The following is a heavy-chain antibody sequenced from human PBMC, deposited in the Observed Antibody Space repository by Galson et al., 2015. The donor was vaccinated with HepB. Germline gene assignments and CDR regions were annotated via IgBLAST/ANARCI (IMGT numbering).Heavy chain of an antibody. CDR2: ISGSGGNT. J-gene: IGHJ4*02. CDR3: AKDRAESRGGSGSYHY. Sequence: SLRLSCAASGFTLSSYAMSWVRQAPGKGLEWVSAISGSGGNTYYADSVKGRFTISRDNSKNTLYLQMNSLRVEDTAVYYCAKDRAESRGGSGSYHYWGQGTLVTVSS. CDR1: GFTLSSYA. D-gene: IGHD3-10*01. V-gene: IGHV3-23*01.